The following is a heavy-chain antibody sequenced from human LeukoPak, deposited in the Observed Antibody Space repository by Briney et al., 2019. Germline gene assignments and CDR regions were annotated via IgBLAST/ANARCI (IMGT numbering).Heavy chain of an antibody. Sequence: SETLSLTCAVSGGSTSRGVYSWTWIRQPPGKGLECFGYIYHSGSTYYNPSLKSRVTISVDRSKNQFSLNLSSVTAADTAVYYCARAHIVPTGGAFDIWGQGTKVTVSS. CDR3: ARAHIVPTGGAFDI. V-gene: IGHV4-30-2*01. D-gene: IGHD5-12*01. J-gene: IGHJ3*02. CDR1: GGSTSRGVYS. CDR2: IYHSGST.